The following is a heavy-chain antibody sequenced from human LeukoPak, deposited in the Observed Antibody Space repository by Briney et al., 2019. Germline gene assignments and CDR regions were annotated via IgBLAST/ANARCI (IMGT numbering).Heavy chain of an antibody. V-gene: IGHV4-59*11. Sequence: SETLSLTCAVSGGSITSHHWSWIRQPPGKGLEWIGNVYYSGTTIYNPSLKSRVTISVDTAKNQFSLRLSSVTAADAAVYYCASDSSGYHWFDYWGQGTLVTVSS. J-gene: IGHJ4*02. D-gene: IGHD3-22*01. CDR1: GGSITSHH. CDR3: ASDSSGYHWFDY. CDR2: VYYSGTT.